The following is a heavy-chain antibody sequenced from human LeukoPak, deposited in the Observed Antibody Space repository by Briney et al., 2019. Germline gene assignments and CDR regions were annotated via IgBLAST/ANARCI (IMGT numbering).Heavy chain of an antibody. V-gene: IGHV3-9*01. D-gene: IGHD5-18*01. CDR2: ISWNSGSI. J-gene: IGHJ6*02. Sequence: PGRSLRLSCAASGFTFDDYAMHWVRQAPGKGLEWVSGISWNSGSIGYADSVKGRFTISRDNAKNSLYLQMNSLRAEDTALYYCAKDIGYGYYCYGMDVWGQGTTVTVSS. CDR3: AKDIGYGYYCYGMDV. CDR1: GFTFDDYA.